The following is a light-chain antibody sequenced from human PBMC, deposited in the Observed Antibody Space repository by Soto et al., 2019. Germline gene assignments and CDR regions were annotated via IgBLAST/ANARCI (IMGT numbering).Light chain of an antibody. CDR3: GADHGSGSNFGGV. CDR1: SGYSNYK. J-gene: IGLJ3*02. CDR2: VGTGGIVG. V-gene: IGLV9-49*01. Sequence: QAVVTQPPSASASLGASVTLTCTLSSGYSNYKVDWYQQRPGKGPRFVMRVGTGGIVGSKGDGFPDRFSVLGSGLNRYLTIKNIQEEDESDYHCGADHGSGSNFGGVFGGGTKLTVL.